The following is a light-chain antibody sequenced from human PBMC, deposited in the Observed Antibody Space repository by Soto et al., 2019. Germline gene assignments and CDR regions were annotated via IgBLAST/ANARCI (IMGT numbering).Light chain of an antibody. CDR1: SSNIGSNY. CDR2: LND. V-gene: IGLV1-47*02. CDR3: AAWDDSLSGPV. Sequence: QSVLTQPPSASGTPGQRVTISCSGSSSNIGSNYVYWYQQLPGAAPKLLIYLNDQRPSGVPDRFSGSKSGTSASLAISGLRYEDEAEYFCAAWDDSLSGPVFGGGTKVTVL. J-gene: IGLJ2*01.